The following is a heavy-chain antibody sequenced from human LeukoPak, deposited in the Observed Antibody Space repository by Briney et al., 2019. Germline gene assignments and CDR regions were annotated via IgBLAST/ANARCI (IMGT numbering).Heavy chain of an antibody. V-gene: IGHV3-21*01. D-gene: IGHD5-24*01. Sequence: GGSLRLSCADSGFTFTSYTMNWVRQAPGKGLEWVSSISSSSSYIYYADSLKGRFTISRDNAKNSLYLQMNSLRAEDTAVYYCARQTATIGHAFDIWGQGTMVTVSS. CDR1: GFTFTSYT. CDR2: ISSSSSYI. CDR3: ARQTATIGHAFDI. J-gene: IGHJ3*02.